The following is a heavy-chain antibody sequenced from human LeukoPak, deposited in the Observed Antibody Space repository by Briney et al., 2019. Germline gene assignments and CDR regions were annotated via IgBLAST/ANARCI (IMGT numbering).Heavy chain of an antibody. V-gene: IGHV4-39*01. CDR3: ARLILIRRYYYDSSGYYPDY. Sequence: RASETLSLTCAVSGASISGSGYYLGWIRQPPGKGLEWIGNIYYTGSTYYNASLQSRVTISIDTSKNQFSLKLSSVTAADTAVYYCARLILIRRYYYDSSGYYPDYWGQGTLVTVSS. CDR2: IYYTGST. CDR1: GASISGSGYY. J-gene: IGHJ4*02. D-gene: IGHD3-22*01.